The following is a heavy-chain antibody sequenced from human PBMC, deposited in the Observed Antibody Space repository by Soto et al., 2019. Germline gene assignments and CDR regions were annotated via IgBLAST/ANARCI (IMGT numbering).Heavy chain of an antibody. D-gene: IGHD3-10*01. V-gene: IGHV4-34*01. CDR2: INHSGST. CDR1: GGSFSGYY. CDR3: ARVMVLYYGMDV. J-gene: IGHJ6*02. Sequence: SETLSLTCAVYGGSFSGYYWTWIRQPPGTGLEWIGEINHSGSTNYNPSLKSRVTISVDRSKNQFSLKLSSVTAADTAVYYCARVMVLYYGMDVWGQGTTVTVSS.